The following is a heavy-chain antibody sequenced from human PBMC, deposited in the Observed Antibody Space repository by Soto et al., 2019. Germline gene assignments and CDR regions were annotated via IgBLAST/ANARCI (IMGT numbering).Heavy chain of an antibody. J-gene: IGHJ6*02. CDR3: ARGYYGMDV. Sequence: PGGSLRLSCAASGFTFRTSSMHWVRQAPGKGLQWMAFISYDGSLENYADSVKGRFTISRDKFENTLYLQMNSLRPEDTAVYFCARGYYGMDVWGQGTTVTVSS. V-gene: IGHV3-30-3*01. CDR2: ISYDGSLE. CDR1: GFTFRTSS.